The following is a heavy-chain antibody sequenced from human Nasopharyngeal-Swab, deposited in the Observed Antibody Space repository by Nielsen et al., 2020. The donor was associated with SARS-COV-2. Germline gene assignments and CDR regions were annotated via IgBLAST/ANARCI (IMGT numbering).Heavy chain of an antibody. D-gene: IGHD3-3*01. J-gene: IGHJ5*02. CDR3: ARGVSGFGVVTKGGWFDP. Sequence: FCSASGFTFSSYSMHWVRQAPGKGLEWVAVISYDGSNKYYADSVKGRFTISRDNSKNTLYLQMNSLRAEDTAVYYCARGVSGFGVVTKGGWFDPWGQGTLVTVSS. V-gene: IGHV3-30*04. CDR1: GFTFSSYS. CDR2: ISYDGSNK.